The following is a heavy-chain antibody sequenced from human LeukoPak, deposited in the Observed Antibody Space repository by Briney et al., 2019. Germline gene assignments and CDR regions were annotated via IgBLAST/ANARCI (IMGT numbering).Heavy chain of an antibody. CDR2: IYYSGST. J-gene: IGHJ4*02. V-gene: IGHV4-59*01. CDR1: GGSISTYY. CDR3: ARIGHEDYYFDY. Sequence: PSETLSLTCTVSGGSISTYYWSWIRQPPGKGLEWIGYIYYSGSTNYNPSLKSRVTISVDTSKNQFSLKLSSVTAADTAVYYCARIGHEDYYFDYWGQGTLVTVSS.